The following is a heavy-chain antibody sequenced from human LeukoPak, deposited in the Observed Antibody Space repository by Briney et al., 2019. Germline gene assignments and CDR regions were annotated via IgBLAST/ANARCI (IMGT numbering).Heavy chain of an antibody. CDR1: EFTFSTYS. V-gene: IGHV3-21*01. CDR3: ARWVNSGSYKLYYGVDV. Sequence: GGSLRLSCAVSEFTFSTYSMNWVRQAPGKGLEWVSSISSAGNYIYYADSVKGRFTISRDNAKNSLYLQVNSLRAEDTAVYYCARWVNSGSYKLYYGVDVWGQGTTVTVSS. D-gene: IGHD1-26*01. CDR2: ISSAGNYI. J-gene: IGHJ6*02.